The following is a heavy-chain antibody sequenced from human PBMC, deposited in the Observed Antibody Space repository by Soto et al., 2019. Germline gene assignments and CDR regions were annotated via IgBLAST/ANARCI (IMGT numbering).Heavy chain of an antibody. D-gene: IGHD2-21*02. J-gene: IGHJ4*02. CDR3: ARDPLYCGGDCYFDF. Sequence: EVQLVESGGDLVKPGGSLRLSCAASGFTFSSYSMSWVRQAPGKGLEWVSSISSKSSYKYFADSMKDRFTISRDNAKNSLYLQMNSLRVEDTAVYYCARDPLYCGGDCYFDFWGQGTLATVSS. CDR1: GFTFSSYS. CDR2: ISSKSSYK. V-gene: IGHV3-21*01.